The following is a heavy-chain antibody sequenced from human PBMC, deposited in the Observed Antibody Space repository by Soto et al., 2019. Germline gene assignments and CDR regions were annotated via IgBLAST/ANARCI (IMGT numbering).Heavy chain of an antibody. D-gene: IGHD1-26*01. CDR1: EDTFTSYY. J-gene: IGHJ5*01. V-gene: IGHV1-46*01. CDR3: ARSPGGVFGIIIEGSNWFGS. CDR2: INPNGGST. Sequence: ASVRVSCKAPEDTFTSYYINWVRQAPGQGLEWMGIINPNGGSTRYAQKFQGRVTFTRDTPASTVYLELRSLRSDDTAFYYCARSPGGVFGIIIEGSNWFGSWGQGTLVTVSS.